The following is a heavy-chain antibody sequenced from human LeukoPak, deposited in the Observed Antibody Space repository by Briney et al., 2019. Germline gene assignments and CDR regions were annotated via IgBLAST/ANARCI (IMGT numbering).Heavy chain of an antibody. CDR1: GGSISSYY. J-gene: IGHJ6*03. CDR2: IYYSGYT. V-gene: IGHV4-59*01. Sequence: TSETLSLTCTVSGGSISSYYWSWIRQPPGKGLEWIGCIYYSGYTNYKSSHKSRVTISVDTSKNQFPLKLSSVTAADTAVYYCARTTMVRGTYYMDVWGKGTTVTVSS. CDR3: ARTTMVRGTYYMDV. D-gene: IGHD3-10*01.